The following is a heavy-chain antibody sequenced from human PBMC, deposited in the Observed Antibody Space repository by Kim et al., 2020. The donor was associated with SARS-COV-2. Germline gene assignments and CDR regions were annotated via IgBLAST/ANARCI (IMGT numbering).Heavy chain of an antibody. CDR2: ISSSSSYI. CDR1: GFTFSSYS. J-gene: IGHJ4*02. D-gene: IGHD3-3*01. Sequence: GGSLRLSCAASGFTFSSYSMNWVRQAPGKGLEWVSSISSSSSYIYYADSVKGRFTISRDNAKNSLYLQMNSLRAEDTAVYYCARVSDFWSGYYQYYFDYWGQGTLFTVSS. V-gene: IGHV3-21*01. CDR3: ARVSDFWSGYYQYYFDY.